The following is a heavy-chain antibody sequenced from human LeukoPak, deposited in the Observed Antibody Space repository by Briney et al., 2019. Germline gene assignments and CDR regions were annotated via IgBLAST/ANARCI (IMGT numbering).Heavy chain of an antibody. J-gene: IGHJ6*02. V-gene: IGHV3-21*01. D-gene: IGHD1-26*01. CDR2: ISSTSIYI. CDR1: GFTFNTYS. CDR3: ARVKLVRDPGELMDV. Sequence: GGSLRLSCAASGFTFNTYSMNWVRQTPGRGLEWVSSISSTSIYIYYADSVKGRFTISRDNAKNSLYLQMNSLRADDTAVYYCARVKLVRDPGELMDVWGQGTTVTVSS.